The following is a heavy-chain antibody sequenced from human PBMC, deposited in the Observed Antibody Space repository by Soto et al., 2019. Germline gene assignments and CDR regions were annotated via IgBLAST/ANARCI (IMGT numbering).Heavy chain of an antibody. CDR1: GFTVSSNY. Sequence: EVQLVESGGGLVQPGGSLRLSCAASGFTVSSNYMRWFRKHPGKGLEWVSVIYSGGSTYYADSVKGRFTISRDNSKNTLYLQMNSLRAEDTAVYYCVGGYSRGRTDYWCQGPLVTVSS. CDR3: VGGYSRGRTDY. CDR2: IYSGGST. D-gene: IGHD6-13*01. J-gene: IGHJ4*02. V-gene: IGHV3-66*01.